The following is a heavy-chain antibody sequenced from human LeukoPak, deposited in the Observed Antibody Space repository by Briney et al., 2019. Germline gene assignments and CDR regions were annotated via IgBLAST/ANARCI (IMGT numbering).Heavy chain of an antibody. V-gene: IGHV3-30-3*01. Sequence: GGSLRLSCAASGFTFSSYAMHWVRQAPGKGLEWVAVISYDGSNKYYADSVKGRFTISRDNSKNTLYLQMNSLRAEDTAVYYCARVKSAARPYFDYWGQGTLVTVSS. CDR1: GFTFSSYA. CDR2: ISYDGSNK. J-gene: IGHJ4*02. CDR3: ARVKSAARPYFDY. D-gene: IGHD6-6*01.